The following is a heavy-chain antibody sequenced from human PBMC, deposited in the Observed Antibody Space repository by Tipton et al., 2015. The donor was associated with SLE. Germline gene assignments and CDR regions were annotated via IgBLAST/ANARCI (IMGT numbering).Heavy chain of an antibody. CDR3: ARHVNWFDP. CDR2: IYYSGST. Sequence: TLSLTCTVSGGSISSHYWSWIRQPPGKGLEWIGYIYYSGSTNYNPSLKSRVTISVDTSKNQLSLKLNSVTAADTAVYYCARHVNWFDPWGQGTLVTVSS. CDR1: GGSISSHY. V-gene: IGHV4-59*08. J-gene: IGHJ5*02.